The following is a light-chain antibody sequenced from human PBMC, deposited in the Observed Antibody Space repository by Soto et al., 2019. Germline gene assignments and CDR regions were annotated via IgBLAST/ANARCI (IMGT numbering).Light chain of an antibody. V-gene: IGKV2-28*01. J-gene: IGKJ5*01. CDR2: LGS. CDR1: QSLLHSNGNNY. CDR3: MQALQTPLT. Sequence: DIVMTQSPLSLPVTPGEPASISCRSSQSLLHSNGNNYFDWYLQKPGQSPQLLIYLGSNRASGVPDRFSGSGSGTYFTLKISRVEAEDVGIYYCMQALQTPLTFGQGTRLEIK.